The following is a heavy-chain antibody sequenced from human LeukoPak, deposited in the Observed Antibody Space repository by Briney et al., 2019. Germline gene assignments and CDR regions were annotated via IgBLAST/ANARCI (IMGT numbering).Heavy chain of an antibody. CDR1: GFTFDDYA. J-gene: IGHJ4*02. D-gene: IGHD5-18*01. Sequence: SGGSLRLSCAASGFTFDDYAMHWVRQAPGKGLEWVSGISWNSGTIGYADSVKGRFTISRDNAKNSLYLQMNSLRAEDTALYYCAKGEARGYSYGSDYWGQGTLVTVSS. CDR2: ISWNSGTI. V-gene: IGHV3-9*01. CDR3: AKGEARGYSYGSDY.